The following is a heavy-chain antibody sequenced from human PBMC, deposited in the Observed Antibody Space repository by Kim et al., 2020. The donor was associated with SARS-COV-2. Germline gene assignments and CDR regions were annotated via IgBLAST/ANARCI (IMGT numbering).Heavy chain of an antibody. V-gene: IGHV3-11*05. D-gene: IGHD3-3*01. CDR3: ARVFRITIFGVVIDAFDP. J-gene: IGHJ5*02. Sequence: KGRFTISRDNAKNSLYLQMNSLRAEDTAVYYCARVFRITIFGVVIDAFDPWGQGTLVTVSS.